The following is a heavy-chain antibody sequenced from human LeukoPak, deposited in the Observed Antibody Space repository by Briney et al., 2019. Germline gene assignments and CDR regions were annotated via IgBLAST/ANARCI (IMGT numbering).Heavy chain of an antibody. J-gene: IGHJ4*02. Sequence: SETLSLTCAVYGGSFSGCYWSWIRQPPGKGLEWIGEINHSGSTNYNPSLKSRVTISVDTSKNQFSLKLSSVTAADTAVYYCARRARLHTYDYWGQGTLVTVSS. V-gene: IGHV4-34*01. CDR3: ARRARLHTYDY. CDR1: GGSFSGCY. CDR2: INHSGST. D-gene: IGHD5-12*01.